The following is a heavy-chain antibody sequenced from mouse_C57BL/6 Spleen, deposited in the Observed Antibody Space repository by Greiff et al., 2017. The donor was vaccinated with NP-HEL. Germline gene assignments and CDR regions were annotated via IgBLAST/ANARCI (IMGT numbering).Heavy chain of an antibody. J-gene: IGHJ4*01. CDR1: GFSLTSYG. V-gene: IGHV2-6-1*01. D-gene: IGHD2-5*01. Sequence: VQLQQSGPGLVAPAHSLSITCTGSGFSLTSYGVYWVRQPPGKGLEWLVVIWSDGSTTYNTALKARLSISKDNSKSQIFLKMNSHQTEDTAMYYCTKHNSNRDDMDYWGQGTSVTVSS. CDR2: IWSDGST. CDR3: TKHNSNRDDMDY.